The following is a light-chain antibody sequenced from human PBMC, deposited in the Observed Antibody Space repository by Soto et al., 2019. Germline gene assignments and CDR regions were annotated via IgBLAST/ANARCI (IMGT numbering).Light chain of an antibody. Sequence: EIVMTQSPVTLSVAPGERATLSCRASQSVSNKLGWYQQKPGQAPRLLIFAASTRATGVPARFSGSGSVTEFTFPISSLQSEDFAVYYCQQYNSWPTWTFGQGTKVEIK. CDR1: QSVSNK. J-gene: IGKJ1*01. CDR2: AAS. CDR3: QQYNSWPTWT. V-gene: IGKV3-15*01.